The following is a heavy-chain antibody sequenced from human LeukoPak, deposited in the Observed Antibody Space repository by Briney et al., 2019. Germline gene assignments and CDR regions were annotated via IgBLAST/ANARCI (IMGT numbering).Heavy chain of an antibody. Sequence: GASVKVSCKASGGTFSSYAISWVRQAPGQGLEWMGGIIPIFDTTNYAQKFQGRVTITADKSTSTAYMELSSLRSEDMAVYYCARDEAADDSSGYRFDYWGQGTLVTVSS. CDR1: GGTFSSYA. CDR3: ARDEAADDSSGYRFDY. J-gene: IGHJ4*02. V-gene: IGHV1-69*06. D-gene: IGHD3-22*01. CDR2: IIPIFDTT.